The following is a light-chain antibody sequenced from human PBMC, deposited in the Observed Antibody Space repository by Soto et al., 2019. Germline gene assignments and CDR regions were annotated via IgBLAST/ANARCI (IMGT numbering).Light chain of an antibody. J-gene: IGKJ1*01. V-gene: IGKV1-5*03. CDR3: QQADTFPWT. CDR1: QSISSW. Sequence: DIQMTQSPSTLSASVGDRVTITCRASQSISSWLAWYQQKPGKAPKLLIYKASSLESGVPSRFSGSGSGTDFALTVNSLQPEDFATYYCQQADTFPWTFGQGTKVDI. CDR2: KAS.